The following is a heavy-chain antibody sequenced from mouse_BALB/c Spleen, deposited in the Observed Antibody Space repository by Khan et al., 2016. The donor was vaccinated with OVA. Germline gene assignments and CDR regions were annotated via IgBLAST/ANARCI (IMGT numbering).Heavy chain of an antibody. Sequence: QVQLQQSGPGLVAPSQSLSITCTVSGFSLSRYSVHWVRQPPGKGLEGLGIIWIGGSADYNSPLKSRLSISKDNSKSQVFLKMNSLQTDDTAMYYCARNRDGGSYWYFDVWGAGTTVTVSS. CDR2: IWIGGSA. CDR3: ARNRDGGSYWYFDV. D-gene: IGHD3-3*01. J-gene: IGHJ1*01. CDR1: GFSLSRYS. V-gene: IGHV2-6-4*01.